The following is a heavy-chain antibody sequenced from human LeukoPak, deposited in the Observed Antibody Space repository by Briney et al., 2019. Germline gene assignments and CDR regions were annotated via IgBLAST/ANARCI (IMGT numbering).Heavy chain of an antibody. V-gene: IGHV1-2*02. J-gene: IGHJ3*02. D-gene: IGHD1-1*01. Sequence: ASVKVSCKASGYTFTGYYVHWVRQAPGQGLEWMGWINPNSGGTNYAQKFQGRVTMTRDTSISTAYMELSRLRSDDTAVYYCARDKATGTTRAFDIWGQGTMVTVSS. CDR3: ARDKATGTTRAFDI. CDR1: GYTFTGYY. CDR2: INPNSGGT.